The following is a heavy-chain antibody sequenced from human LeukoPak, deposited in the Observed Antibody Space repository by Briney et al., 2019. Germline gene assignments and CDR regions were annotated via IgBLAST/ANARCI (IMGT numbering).Heavy chain of an antibody. Sequence: SETLSLTCTVSGYSISSGYYWGWIRQPPGKGLEWIGSIYHSGSTYYNPSLKSRVTISVDTSKNQFSLKLSSVTAADTAVYYCARVHSRITIFWGELGDYWGQGTLVTVSS. J-gene: IGHJ4*02. V-gene: IGHV4-38-2*02. CDR2: IYHSGST. CDR3: ARVHSRITIFWGELGDY. D-gene: IGHD3-9*01. CDR1: GYSISSGYY.